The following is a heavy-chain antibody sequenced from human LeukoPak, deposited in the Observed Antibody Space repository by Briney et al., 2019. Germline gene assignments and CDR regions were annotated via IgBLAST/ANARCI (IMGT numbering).Heavy chain of an antibody. CDR2: INHSGST. V-gene: IGHV4-34*01. J-gene: IGHJ5*02. CDR1: GGSFSGYY. Sequence: SEPLSLTCAVYGGSFSGYYWSWIRQPPGKGLEWIGEINHSGSTNYNPSLKSRVTISVDTSKNQFSLKLSSVTAADTAVYYCARGYCGGDCYHDNWFDPWGQGTLVTVSS. D-gene: IGHD2-21*02. CDR3: ARGYCGGDCYHDNWFDP.